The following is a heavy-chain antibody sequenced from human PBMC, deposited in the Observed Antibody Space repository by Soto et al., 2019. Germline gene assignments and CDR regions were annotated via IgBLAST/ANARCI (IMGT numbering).Heavy chain of an antibody. CDR2: ISWNSGSI. CDR1: VFTFDDYG. D-gene: IGHD6-13*01. Sequence: SLRIACASSVFTFDDYGMPWVGQAPGKGLEWVSGISWNSGSIGYADSVKGRFTISRDNAKKSLYLQMNSLRAEDTALYYCAQTTPYSSRREYYFDYWGQGTMVTVSS. J-gene: IGHJ4*02. CDR3: AQTTPYSSRREYYFDY. V-gene: IGHV3-9*01.